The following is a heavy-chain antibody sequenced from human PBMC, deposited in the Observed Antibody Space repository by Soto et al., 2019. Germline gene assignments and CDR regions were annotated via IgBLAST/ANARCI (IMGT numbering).Heavy chain of an antibody. V-gene: IGHV3-30*18. Sequence: GGSLRLSCAASGFTFSSYGMHWVSQAPGKGLEWVAVISYDGSNKYYADSVKGRFTISRDNSKNTLYLQMNSLRAEDTAVYYCAKGASYDFWSGYEIDAFDIWGQGTMVTVSS. CDR2: ISYDGSNK. CDR3: AKGASYDFWSGYEIDAFDI. D-gene: IGHD3-3*01. CDR1: GFTFSSYG. J-gene: IGHJ3*02.